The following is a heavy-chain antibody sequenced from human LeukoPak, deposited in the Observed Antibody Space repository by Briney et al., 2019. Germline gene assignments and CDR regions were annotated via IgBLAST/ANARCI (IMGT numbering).Heavy chain of an antibody. Sequence: GGSLRLSCAASGFTFSSYAMSWVRQAPGKGLEWVSAISGSGGSTYYADSVKGRFTISRDNSKNTLYLQMNSLRAEDTPVYYCAKGMNYCSSTSCYAGAFDIWGQGTMVTVSS. V-gene: IGHV3-23*01. CDR1: GFTFSSYA. D-gene: IGHD2-2*01. CDR2: ISGSGGST. CDR3: AKGMNYCSSTSCYAGAFDI. J-gene: IGHJ3*02.